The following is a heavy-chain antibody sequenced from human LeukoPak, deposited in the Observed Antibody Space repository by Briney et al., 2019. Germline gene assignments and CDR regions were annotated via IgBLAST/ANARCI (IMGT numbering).Heavy chain of an antibody. Sequence: GGSLRLSCAASGFSFSTYGMHWVRRAPGKGLDWVSYISNDGSETNHADSVKGRFTISRDNSKNTLYLQMNTLRPEDTAVYHCLKDQGGSGNPGNWGQGTLVTVSS. CDR2: ISNDGSET. CDR3: LKDQGGSGNPGN. J-gene: IGHJ4*02. CDR1: GFSFSTYG. D-gene: IGHD3-10*01. V-gene: IGHV3-30*02.